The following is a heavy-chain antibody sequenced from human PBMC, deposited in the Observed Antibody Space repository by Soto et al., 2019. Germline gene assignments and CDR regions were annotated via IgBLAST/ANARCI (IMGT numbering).Heavy chain of an antibody. V-gene: IGHV4-59*01. Sequence: SETLSLTCTVSGGSISSYHWTWIRQPPGEGLEWIGNIYSSGSTNYNPSLKSRVDISIDTSRNQFSLRLSSVTAADTAIYYYAGQGMDVWGQGTTVTVSS. CDR3: AGQGMDV. J-gene: IGHJ6*02. CDR1: GGSISSYH. CDR2: IYSSGST.